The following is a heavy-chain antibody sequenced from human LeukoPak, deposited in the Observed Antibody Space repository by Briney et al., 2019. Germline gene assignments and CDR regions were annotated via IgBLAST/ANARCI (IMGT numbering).Heavy chain of an antibody. D-gene: IGHD2-21*02. CDR3: ARDLRAYCGGDCSSDY. CDR2: ISSSSSYI. Sequence: PGGSLRLSCAASGFTFSSYSMNWVRQAPGKGLEWVSSISSSSSYIYYADSVKGRFTISRDNAKNSLYLQVNSLRAEDTAVYYCARDLRAYCGGDCSSDYWGQGTLVTVSS. CDR1: GFTFSSYS. V-gene: IGHV3-21*01. J-gene: IGHJ4*02.